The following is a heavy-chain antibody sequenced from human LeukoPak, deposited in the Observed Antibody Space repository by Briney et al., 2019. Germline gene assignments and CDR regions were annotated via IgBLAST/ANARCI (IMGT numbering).Heavy chain of an antibody. D-gene: IGHD6-19*01. Sequence: SETLSLTCTVSGGSISSYYWSWIRQPPGKGLEWIGYIYYSGSTNYNPSLKSRVTISVDTSKNQFSLKLSSVTAADTAVYYCARVIAVDWYFDLWGRGTLVTVSS. V-gene: IGHV4-59*01. J-gene: IGHJ2*01. CDR2: IYYSGST. CDR3: ARVIAVDWYFDL. CDR1: GGSISSYY.